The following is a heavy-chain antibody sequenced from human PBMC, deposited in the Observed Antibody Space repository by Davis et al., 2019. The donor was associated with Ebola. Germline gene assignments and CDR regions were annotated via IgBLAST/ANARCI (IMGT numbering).Heavy chain of an antibody. D-gene: IGHD6-13*01. J-gene: IGHJ6*04. V-gene: IGHV1-8*01. CDR2: MNPNSGNT. CDR3: ARGPYSSSWSNYYYYGMDI. CDR1: GYTFTSYD. Sequence: ASVKVSCKASGYTFTSYDINWVRQATGQGLEWMGWMNPNSGNTGYAQKFQGRVTMTRNTSISTAYLELSSLRSEDTAVYYCARGPYSSSWSNYYYYGMDIWGKGTTVTVSS.